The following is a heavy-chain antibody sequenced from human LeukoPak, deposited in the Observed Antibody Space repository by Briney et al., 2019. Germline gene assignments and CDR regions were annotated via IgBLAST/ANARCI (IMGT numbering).Heavy chain of an antibody. V-gene: IGHV1-69*05. D-gene: IGHD2-8*01. CDR1: GGTFSSYA. J-gene: IGHJ3*02. Sequence: SVKVSCKASGGTFSSYAISWVGQAPGQWLEWMGGIIPIFGTANYAQKFQGRVTITTDESTSTPYMELSSLRSEDTAVYYCALSGGYCTNGVCPTDAFDIWGQGTMVTVSS. CDR2: IIPIFGTA. CDR3: ALSGGYCTNGVCPTDAFDI.